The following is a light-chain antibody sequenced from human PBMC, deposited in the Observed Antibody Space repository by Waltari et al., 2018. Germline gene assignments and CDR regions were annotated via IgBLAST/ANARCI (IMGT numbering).Light chain of an antibody. J-gene: IGKJ4*01. CDR3: HQSATAPLT. Sequence: EIALTQSPGTLSLSPGEGATLSCRASQNVGNNYLAWLQQKPDQPPRLLIYNVFIRATGIPDRCSGSGSGTDFTLTISRLEPDDFAVYYCHQSATAPLTFGGGTRVEIK. CDR2: NVF. V-gene: IGKV3-20*01. CDR1: QNVGNNY.